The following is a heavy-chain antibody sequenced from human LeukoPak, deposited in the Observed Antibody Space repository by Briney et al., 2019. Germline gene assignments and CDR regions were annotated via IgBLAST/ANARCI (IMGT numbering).Heavy chain of an antibody. J-gene: IGHJ5*02. Sequence: ASVKVSCKASGYTFTGYYMHWVRQAPGQGLEWMGWINPNNGNLGYAQKFQGRVTITRNTPISTAYMELSSLTSEDTAVYYCARGVLRGVIVGMRFDPWGQGTLVTVSS. CDR2: INPNNGNL. CDR1: GYTFTGYY. CDR3: ARGVLRGVIVGMRFDP. D-gene: IGHD3-10*01. V-gene: IGHV1-8*03.